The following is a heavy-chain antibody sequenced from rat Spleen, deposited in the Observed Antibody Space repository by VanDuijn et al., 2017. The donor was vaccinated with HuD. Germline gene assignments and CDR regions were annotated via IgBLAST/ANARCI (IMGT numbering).Heavy chain of an antibody. CDR3: VRLYNNHGYWYFDF. CDR1: GFTFSDYY. V-gene: IGHV5-22*01. CDR2: ISHEGYST. J-gene: IGHJ1*01. D-gene: IGHD1-5*01. Sequence: EVQLVESGGGLVQPGRSMKVSCAASGFTFSDYYMAWVRQAPKKGLEWVASISHEGYSTYYGDSVMGRFTISRDDGESTLYLQMNSLRSEDTATYYCVRLYNNHGYWYFDFWGPGTMVTVSS.